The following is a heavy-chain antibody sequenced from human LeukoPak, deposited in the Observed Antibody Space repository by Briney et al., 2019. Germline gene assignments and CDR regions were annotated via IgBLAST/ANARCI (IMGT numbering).Heavy chain of an antibody. CDR1: GYGFTDYY. Sequence: ASVKVSCTASGYGFTDYYTHWVRQAPGQGLEWMGWINTNSGGTSYAQKFQGRVTMTRDTSMSTAYLELSRLTSDDTAVYYCAKDTGTFSFGDYWGQGTLVTGSS. D-gene: IGHD5-18*01. CDR2: INTNSGGT. V-gene: IGHV1-2*02. CDR3: AKDTGTFSFGDY. J-gene: IGHJ4*02.